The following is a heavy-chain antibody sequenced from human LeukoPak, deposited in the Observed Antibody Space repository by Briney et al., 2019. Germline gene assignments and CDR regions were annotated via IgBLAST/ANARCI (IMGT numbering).Heavy chain of an antibody. V-gene: IGHV3-23*05. CDR1: GFTFSSCA. CDR3: VKSAGKDGYRDLFDL. D-gene: IGHD5-24*01. Sequence: GGSLRVSCAASGFTFSSCAMGWVRQAPGKGLEWVATISNGGGSTAHADSVRGRFTISRDNLRNTVYLQMTSLRVEDTAVYYCVKSAGKDGYRDLFDLWGQGTLVTVSS. CDR2: ISNGGGST. J-gene: IGHJ3*01.